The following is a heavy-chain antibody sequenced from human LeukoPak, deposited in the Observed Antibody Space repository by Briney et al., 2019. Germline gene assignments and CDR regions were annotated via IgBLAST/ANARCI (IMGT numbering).Heavy chain of an antibody. J-gene: IGHJ6*03. D-gene: IGHD2-15*01. CDR3: ARVGGCSGNGCYSGVYHYYYMDV. CDR1: GYTFTSYG. Sequence: ASVKVSCKASGYTFTSYGISWVRQAPGQGLEWMGWISGYNGNTIYAQKFQGRVTMTTDTSTRAAQMELRSLSSDDTAVYYCARVGGCSGNGCYSGVYHYYYMDVWGKGTRSPSP. V-gene: IGHV1-18*01. CDR2: ISGYNGNT.